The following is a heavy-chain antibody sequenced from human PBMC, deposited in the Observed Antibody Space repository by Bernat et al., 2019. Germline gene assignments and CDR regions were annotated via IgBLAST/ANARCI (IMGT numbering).Heavy chain of an antibody. CDR1: GGSISSSSYY. CDR3: ARHRVDVDWLLLPFDY. CDR2: IYYSGST. Sequence: QLQLQESGPGLVKPSETLSLTCTVSGGSISSSSYYWGWIRQPPGKGLEWIGSIYYSGSTYYNPSLKSRGTISVDTSKNQFSLKLSSVTAADTAVYYCARHRVDVDWLLLPFDYWGQGTLVTVSS. J-gene: IGHJ4*02. V-gene: IGHV4-39*01. D-gene: IGHD3-9*01.